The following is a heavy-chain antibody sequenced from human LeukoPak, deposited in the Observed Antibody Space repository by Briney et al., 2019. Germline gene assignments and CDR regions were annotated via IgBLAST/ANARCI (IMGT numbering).Heavy chain of an antibody. V-gene: IGHV3-9*01. CDR3: ARLWGDATIFDF. Sequence: GRSLRLSCAASGFTFDDYAMHWVRQAPGKGLEWVSGISWNSGSIGYVGSVEGRFTVSRDNAKNALYLQTNSLRAEDTAVYYCARLWGDATIFDFWGQGTLVTVSS. D-gene: IGHD4/OR15-4a*01. J-gene: IGHJ4*02. CDR1: GFTFDDYA. CDR2: ISWNSGSI.